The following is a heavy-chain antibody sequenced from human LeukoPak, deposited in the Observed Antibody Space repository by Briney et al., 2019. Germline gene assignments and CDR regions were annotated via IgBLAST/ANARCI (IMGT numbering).Heavy chain of an antibody. CDR1: GGSISSSSYY. CDR2: IYYSGST. J-gene: IGHJ3*02. CDR3: ARERGSGWYRGAFDI. D-gene: IGHD6-19*01. Sequence: PSETLSLTCTVSGGSISSSSYYWGWIRQPPGKGLEWIGSIYYSGSTYYNPSLKSRVTISVDTSKNQFSLKLSSVTAADTAVYYCARERGSGWYRGAFDIWGQGTMVTVSS. V-gene: IGHV4-39*07.